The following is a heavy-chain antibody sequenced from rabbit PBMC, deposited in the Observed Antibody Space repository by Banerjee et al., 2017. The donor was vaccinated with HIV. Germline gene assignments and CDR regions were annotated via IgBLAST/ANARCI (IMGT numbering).Heavy chain of an antibody. D-gene: IGHD4-2*01. V-gene: IGHV1S40*01. J-gene: IGHJ4*01. CDR3: ARAAYAGDIYPFNL. Sequence: QSLEESGGDLVKPGASLTLTCTASGFSFSSSYYMCWVRQAPGKGLEWIACIYAGSSGSTYYASWAKGRFTISKTSSTTVTLQMTSLTAADTATYFCARAAYAGDIYPFNLWGQGTLVTVS. CDR1: GFSFSSSYY. CDR2: IYAGSSGST.